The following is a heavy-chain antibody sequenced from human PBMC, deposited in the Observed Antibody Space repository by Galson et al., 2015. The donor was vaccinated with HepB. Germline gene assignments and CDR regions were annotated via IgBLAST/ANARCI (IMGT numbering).Heavy chain of an antibody. CDR1: GYTFTSYD. CDR3: ARAAAGTYYYYYYYMDV. J-gene: IGHJ6*03. Sequence: SVKVSCKASGYTFTSYDINWVRQATGQGLEWMGWMNPNSGNTGYAQKFQGRVTMTRNTSISTAYMELSSLRSEDTAVYYCARAAAGTYYYYYYYMDVWGKGTTVTVSS. D-gene: IGHD6-13*01. CDR2: MNPNSGNT. V-gene: IGHV1-8*01.